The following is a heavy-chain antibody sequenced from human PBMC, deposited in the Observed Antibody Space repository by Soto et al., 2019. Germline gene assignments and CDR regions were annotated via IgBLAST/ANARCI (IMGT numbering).Heavy chain of an antibody. CDR2: IRKQSYQETT. Sequence: GGSLRLSCTGCGFPFDDFAIKWVRQAPGKGPEWVGLIRKQSYQETTEYAEAVKGRFTISRVTSKGIAYLQLNSLNSEDSAAYYWSRADSPDTAYF. J-gene: IGHJ2*01. D-gene: IGHD4-4*01. V-gene: IGHV3-49*04. CDR3: SRADSPDTAYF. CDR1: GFPFDDFA.